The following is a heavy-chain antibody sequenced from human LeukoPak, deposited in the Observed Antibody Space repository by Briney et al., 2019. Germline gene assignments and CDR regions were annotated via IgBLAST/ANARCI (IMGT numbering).Heavy chain of an antibody. J-gene: IGHJ1*01. Sequence: GGPLRLSCAASGFTFSSYRMTWVRQAPGKGLEWVANIKQDGSEKYYVDSVKGRFTISRDNAKNSLYLQMNSLRVEDTAMYYCTRGPQYWGQGTLVTVSS. CDR2: IKQDGSEK. CDR1: GFTFSSYR. CDR3: TRGPQY. V-gene: IGHV3-7*01.